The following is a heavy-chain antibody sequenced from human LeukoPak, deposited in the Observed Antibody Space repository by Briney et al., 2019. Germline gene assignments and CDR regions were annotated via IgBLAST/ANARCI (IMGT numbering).Heavy chain of an antibody. CDR1: GYSISSGNY. J-gene: IGHJ5*02. D-gene: IGHD5-18*01. Sequence: SETLSLTCTVSGYSISSGNYWDWIRQPPGKWLEWIGSIYHSGSTYYNPSLKSRVTISVDTSKNQFSLKLSSVTAADTAVYYCARDGSYGYGWFDPWGQGTLVTVSS. CDR3: ARDGSYGYGWFDP. V-gene: IGHV4-38-2*02. CDR2: IYHSGST.